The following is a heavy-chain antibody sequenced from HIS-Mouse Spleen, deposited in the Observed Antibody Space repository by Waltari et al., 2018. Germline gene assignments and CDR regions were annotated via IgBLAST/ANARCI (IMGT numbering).Heavy chain of an antibody. CDR1: GYTVPGYY. CDR2: INPNSGGT. V-gene: IGHV1-2*02. CDR3: ARAKYSGSYFNWFDP. J-gene: IGHJ5*02. Sequence: QVQLVQSGAEVKKPGASVKVSCKASGYTVPGYYMQRVRQAPGQGLEWMGWINPNSGGTNYAQKFQGRVTMTRDTSISTAYMELSRLRSDDTAVYYCARAKYSGSYFNWFDPWGQGTLVTVSS. D-gene: IGHD1-26*01.